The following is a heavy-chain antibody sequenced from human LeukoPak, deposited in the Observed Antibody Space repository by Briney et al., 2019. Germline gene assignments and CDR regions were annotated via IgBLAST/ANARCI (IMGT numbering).Heavy chain of an antibody. J-gene: IGHJ3*02. V-gene: IGHV3-23*01. CDR3: SKVRVRLLWAGEFDVCDI. Sequence: PGGSLRLSCAASGFTFSSYAMSWVRQAPGKGLEGVAAINRCGGKKYQEDSVKGRFTISSDNAKNTVYLQMNSRKGDDKAVFYFSKVRVRLLWAGEFDVCDIG. D-gene: IGHD3-10*01. CDR2: INRCGGKK. CDR1: GFTFSSYA.